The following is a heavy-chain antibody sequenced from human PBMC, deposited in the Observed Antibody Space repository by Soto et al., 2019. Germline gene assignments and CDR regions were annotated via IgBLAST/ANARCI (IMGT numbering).Heavy chain of an antibody. V-gene: IGHV2-5*02. Sequence: QITLKESGPTLVKPTQTLTLTCTVSGFSLNTGGLGVSWIRRRPVKALEWLVLIYWDGDKPYRPSLQRMLSITKDTSNYTVVVTMTSMDPMDTATSYCAHSRWCSDCLRSYSTRYYYGMDVWGQGTTVTVSS. J-gene: IGHJ6*02. CDR1: GFSLNTGGLG. D-gene: IGHD2-8*02. CDR2: IYWDGDK. CDR3: AHSRWCSDCLRSYSTRYYYGMDV.